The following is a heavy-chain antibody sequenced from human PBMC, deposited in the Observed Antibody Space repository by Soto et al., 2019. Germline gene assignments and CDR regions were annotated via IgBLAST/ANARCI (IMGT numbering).Heavy chain of an antibody. CDR1: GFTFSSYG. D-gene: IGHD2-15*01. J-gene: IGHJ6*02. Sequence: QVQLVESGGGVVQPGRSLRLSCAASGFTFSSYGMHWVRQAPGQGLEWMGGIIPIFGTAKYAQKFQGRVTITADESTSTGYMELSSLRSEDTAVYYCARSQGGSSSLDIYYYYYYGMDVWGQGTTVTVSS. CDR3: ARSQGGSSSLDIYYYYYYGMDV. CDR2: IIPIFGTA. V-gene: IGHV1-69*01.